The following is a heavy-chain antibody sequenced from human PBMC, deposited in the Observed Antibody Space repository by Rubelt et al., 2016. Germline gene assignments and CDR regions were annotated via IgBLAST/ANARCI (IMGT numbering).Heavy chain of an antibody. CDR1: GFTFSSYG. Sequence: VQLVESGGGVVQPGRSLRLSCAASGFTFSSYGMHWVRQAPGKGLEWVSYISSSSSYTNYADSVKGRFTISRENAKNSLYLQMNSLRAEDTAVYYCARDRGSGLDYWGQGTLVTVSS. CDR2: ISSSSSYT. CDR3: ARDRGSGLDY. V-gene: IGHV3-21*05. J-gene: IGHJ4*02. D-gene: IGHD6-19*01.